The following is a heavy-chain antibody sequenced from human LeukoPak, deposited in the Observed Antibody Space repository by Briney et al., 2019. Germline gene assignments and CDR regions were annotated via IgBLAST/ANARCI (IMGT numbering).Heavy chain of an antibody. D-gene: IGHD3-10*01. CDR1: GGSIRSGSYY. CDR2: VYTSGST. J-gene: IGHJ4*02. CDR3: AGGVTIVRGTSKHFDY. Sequence: SETLSLTCTVSGGSIRSGSYYWSWLRQAAGKGLEWIGRVYTSGSTNYNPSLESRVTISVDTSKNQFSLNLSSVTAADTAVYYCAGGVTIVRGTSKHFDYWGQGTLVTVSS. V-gene: IGHV4-61*02.